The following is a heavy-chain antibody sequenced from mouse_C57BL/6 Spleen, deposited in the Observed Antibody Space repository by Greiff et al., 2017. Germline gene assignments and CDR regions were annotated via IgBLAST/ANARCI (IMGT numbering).Heavy chain of an antibody. CDR2: IRLKSDNYAT. CDR1: GFTFSNYW. CDR3: TGEGPHWYFDV. J-gene: IGHJ1*03. Sequence: DVMLVESGGGLVQPGGSMKLSCVASGFTFSNYWMNWVRQSPEKGLEWVAQIRLKSDNYATHYAESVKGRFTISRDDSKSSVYLQMNNLRAEDTGIYYCTGEGPHWYFDVWGTGTTVTVSS. V-gene: IGHV6-3*01.